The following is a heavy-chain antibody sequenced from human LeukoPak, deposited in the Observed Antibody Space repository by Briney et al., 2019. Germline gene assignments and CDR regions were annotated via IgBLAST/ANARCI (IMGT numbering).Heavy chain of an antibody. CDR3: ARDRVGDYYFDY. J-gene: IGHJ4*02. D-gene: IGHD2-15*01. Sequence: GGSLRLSCAASGFTFSSYSMNWVRQAPGKGLEWVSSISSSSSYIYYADSVKGRFTISRDNAKNSLYRQMNSLRAEDTAVYYCARDRVGDYYFDYWGQGTLVTVSS. CDR2: ISSSSSYI. V-gene: IGHV3-21*01. CDR1: GFTFSSYS.